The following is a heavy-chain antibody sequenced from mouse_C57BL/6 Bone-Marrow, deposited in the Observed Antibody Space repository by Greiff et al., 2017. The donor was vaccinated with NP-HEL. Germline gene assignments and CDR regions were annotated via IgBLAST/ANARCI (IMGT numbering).Heavy chain of an antibody. CDR3: ARSDDFDYYAMDY. Sequence: QVQLQQPGAELVKPGASVTMSCKASGYTFTSYWITWVKQRPGQGLEWIGDIYPGSGSTNYNEKFKSKATLTVDTSSSTAYMQLSSLTSEDSAVYYCARSDDFDYYAMDYWGQGTSVTVSS. CDR2: IYPGSGST. J-gene: IGHJ4*01. CDR1: GYTFTSYW. V-gene: IGHV1-55*01. D-gene: IGHD2-4*01.